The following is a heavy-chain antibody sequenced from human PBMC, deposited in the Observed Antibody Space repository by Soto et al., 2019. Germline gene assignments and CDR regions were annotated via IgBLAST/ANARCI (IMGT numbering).Heavy chain of an antibody. CDR2: IIPIFGTA. CDR1: GGTFSSYA. Sequence: SVKVSCKASGGTFSSYAISWVRQAPGQGLEWMGGIIPIFGTANYAQKFQGRVTITADESTSTAYMELSSLRSEDTAVYYCAKDPQERIFYFDYWGQGTQVTVSS. D-gene: IGHD2-15*01. V-gene: IGHV1-69*13. J-gene: IGHJ4*02. CDR3: AKDPQERIFYFDY.